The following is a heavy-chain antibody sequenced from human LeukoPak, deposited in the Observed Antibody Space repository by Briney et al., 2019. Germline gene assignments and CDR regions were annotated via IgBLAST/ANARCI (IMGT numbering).Heavy chain of an antibody. CDR2: IRGSGATT. D-gene: IGHD1-26*01. Sequence: PGGSLRLSRAASGFTLSSCAMTCVRHAPQKGLECVSSIRGSGATTYYTDSVKGRSTISRDNSNNTAYLQMNSLRAEDPAVYYFAKAQPRVGASDRLDYWGQGMQVGVSS. J-gene: IGHJ4*02. CDR3: AKAQPRVGASDRLDY. V-gene: IGHV3-23*01. CDR1: GFTLSSCA.